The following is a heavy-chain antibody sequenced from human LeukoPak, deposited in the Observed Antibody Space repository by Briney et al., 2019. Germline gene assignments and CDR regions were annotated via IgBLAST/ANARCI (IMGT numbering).Heavy chain of an antibody. J-gene: IGHJ4*02. Sequence: PGGSLRLSCAASGFTFSSYSMNWVRQAPGKGLEWVSYISSSSSTIYYADSVKGRFTISRDNAKNSLYLQMNSLRAEDTAVYYCATGGVVVTASNDYWGQRTLVTVSS. CDR3: ATGGVVVTASNDY. D-gene: IGHD2-21*02. CDR1: GFTFSSYS. V-gene: IGHV3-48*01. CDR2: ISSSSSTI.